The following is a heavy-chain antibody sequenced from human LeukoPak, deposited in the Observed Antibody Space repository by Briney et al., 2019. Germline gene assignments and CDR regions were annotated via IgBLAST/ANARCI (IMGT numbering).Heavy chain of an antibody. CDR2: ISGFNGNT. CDR3: ARIWAEFQLVCDY. V-gene: IGHV1-18*01. J-gene: IGHJ4*02. CDR1: GYTFTKYL. Sequence: ASVKVSHKASGYTFTKYLIILVRQVPGQGLEWMGWISGFNGNTDYAQKFKDRVTLTTDTSKSTAYMELRSLTSDDTAVYYCARIWAEFQLVCDYWRREPLVTVSP. D-gene: IGHD3-10*01.